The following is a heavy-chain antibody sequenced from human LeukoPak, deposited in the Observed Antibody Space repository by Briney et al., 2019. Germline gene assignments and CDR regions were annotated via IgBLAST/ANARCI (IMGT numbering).Heavy chain of an antibody. D-gene: IGHD3-22*01. Sequence: SETLSLTCAVYGGSFSGYYWSWIRQPPGKGLEWIGEINHSGSTNYNPSLKSRVTISVDTSKYQFSLKLSSVTAADTAVYYCARRGGYYYDSSGYNYWGQGTLVTVSS. CDR2: INHSGST. V-gene: IGHV4-34*01. CDR3: ARRGGYYYDSSGYNY. J-gene: IGHJ4*02. CDR1: GGSFSGYY.